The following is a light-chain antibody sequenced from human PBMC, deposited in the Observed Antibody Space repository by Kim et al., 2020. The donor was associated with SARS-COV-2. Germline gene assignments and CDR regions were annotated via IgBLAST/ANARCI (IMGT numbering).Light chain of an antibody. V-gene: IGLV3-9*01. Sequence: VALEQTARITGGGNNIGSKNVLWYQQKPGQALVLVIYRDRNRPSGIHERFSGSNPGNTATLPISRAKAGDEADYYCQVWDSSTVVFGGGTQLIAL. CDR1: NIGSKN. CDR3: QVWDSSTVV. CDR2: RDR. J-gene: IGLJ2*01.